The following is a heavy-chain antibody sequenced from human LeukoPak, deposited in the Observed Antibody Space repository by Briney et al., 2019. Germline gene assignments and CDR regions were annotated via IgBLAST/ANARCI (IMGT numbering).Heavy chain of an antibody. Sequence: GGSLRLSCAASGFTFSSYWMSWVRQAPGKGLEWVANIKQDGSEKYYVDSVKGRFTISRDNARNSLYLQMKSLRAEDTAVYYCARTPSIVGYTSRELGHWYFDLWGRGTPVTVSS. J-gene: IGHJ2*01. V-gene: IGHV3-7*01. CDR2: IKQDGSEK. D-gene: IGHD6-13*01. CDR1: GFTFSSYW. CDR3: ARTPSIVGYTSRELGHWYFDL.